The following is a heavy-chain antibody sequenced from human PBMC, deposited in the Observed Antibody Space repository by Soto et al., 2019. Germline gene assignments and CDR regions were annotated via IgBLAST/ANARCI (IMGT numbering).Heavy chain of an antibody. CDR2: TSYDGNNK. Sequence: QVQLVESGGGVVQPGRSLRLSCAASGFTFNNYDMHWVRQSPGKGLEWVAVTSYDGNNKYYADSVKGRFTISRDNSKNPLSLQMNSLRPEDTAVYYCAKVLRVIVADSFDIWGQGTMVTVSS. J-gene: IGHJ3*02. CDR1: GFTFNNYD. D-gene: IGHD3-22*01. V-gene: IGHV3-30*18. CDR3: AKVLRVIVADSFDI.